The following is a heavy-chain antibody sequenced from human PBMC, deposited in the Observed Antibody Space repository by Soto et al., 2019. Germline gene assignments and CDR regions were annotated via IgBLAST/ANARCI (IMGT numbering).Heavy chain of an antibody. J-gene: IGHJ4*02. CDR1: GGSFSGYY. D-gene: IGHD6-19*01. Sequence: SETLSLTCAVYGGSFSGYYWSWIRQPPGKGLEWIGEINHSGSTNYNPSLKSRVTISVDTSKNQFSLKLSSVTAADTAVYYCARDSSGWSGYFDYWGQGTLVTVSS. V-gene: IGHV4-34*01. CDR2: INHSGST. CDR3: ARDSSGWSGYFDY.